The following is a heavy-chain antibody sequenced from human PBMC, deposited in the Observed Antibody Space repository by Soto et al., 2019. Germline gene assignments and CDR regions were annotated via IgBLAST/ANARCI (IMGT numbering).Heavy chain of an antibody. CDR3: ARGGQDFWSGPFDY. D-gene: IGHD3-3*01. CDR1: GGSISNYF. J-gene: IGHJ4*02. Sequence: SETLSLTCTVSGGSISNYFCNWIRQPAGKGLEWIGRIDNSGSTNYNPSLKSRITMSADTSRNQFSLKLDSVTAADTAVYYCARGGQDFWSGPFDYWGQGALVTVSS. V-gene: IGHV4-4*07. CDR2: IDNSGST.